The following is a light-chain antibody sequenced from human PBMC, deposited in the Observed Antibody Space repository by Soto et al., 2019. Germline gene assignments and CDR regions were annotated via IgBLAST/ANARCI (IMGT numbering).Light chain of an antibody. CDR3: SSYTSSNTLV. Sequence: QSALIQPASVSGSPGQSITISCTGTSSDVGGYNYVSWYQQHPGKAPKLMIYDVNNRPSGVSNRFSGSKSGNTASLTISGLQAEDEADYYCSSYTSSNTLVFGTGTKLTVL. CDR1: SSDVGGYNY. CDR2: DVN. J-gene: IGLJ1*01. V-gene: IGLV2-14*01.